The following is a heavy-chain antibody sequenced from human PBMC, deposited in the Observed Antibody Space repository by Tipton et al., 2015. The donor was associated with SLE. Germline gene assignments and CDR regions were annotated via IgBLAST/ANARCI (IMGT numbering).Heavy chain of an antibody. J-gene: IGHJ4*02. CDR2: INHSGST. V-gene: IGHV4-34*01. CDR1: GGSFNEYY. CDR3: ARRGGWPYFDY. D-gene: IGHD6-19*01. Sequence: TLSLTCAIFGGSFNEYYWSWIRQPPGKGLEWIGEINHSGSTNYNPSLKSRVTISVDTSKNQFSLKLNSVTAADTAVYYCARRGGWPYFDYWGQGTLVTVSS.